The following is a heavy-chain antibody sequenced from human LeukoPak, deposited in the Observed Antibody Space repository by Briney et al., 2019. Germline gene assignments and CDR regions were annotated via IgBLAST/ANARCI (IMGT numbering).Heavy chain of an antibody. CDR3: ARDQAGSGYYYYYMDV. CDR1: GYTFTSYG. CDR2: ISAYNGNT. V-gene: IGHV1-18*01. Sequence: ASVKVSCKASGYTFTSYGISWVRQAPGQGLEWMGWISAYNGNTNYAQKLQGRVTMTTDTSTSTAYMELRSLRSEDTAVYYCARDQAGSGYYYYYMDVWGKGTTVTVSS. J-gene: IGHJ6*03. D-gene: IGHD2-15*01.